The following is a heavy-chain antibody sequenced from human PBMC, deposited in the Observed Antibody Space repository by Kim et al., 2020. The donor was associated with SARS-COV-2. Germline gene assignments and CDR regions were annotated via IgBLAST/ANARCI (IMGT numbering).Heavy chain of an antibody. V-gene: IGHV4-39*07. CDR3: ARDPAPYYYDSSGQRDAFDI. J-gene: IGHJ3*02. CDR2: IYYSGST. D-gene: IGHD3-22*01. Sequence: SETLSLTCTVSGGSISSSSYYWGWIRQPPGKGLEWIGSIYYSGSTYYNPSLKSRVTISVDTSKNQFSLKLSSVTAADTAVYYCARDPAPYYYDSSGQRDAFDIWGQGTMVTVSS. CDR1: GGSISSSSYY.